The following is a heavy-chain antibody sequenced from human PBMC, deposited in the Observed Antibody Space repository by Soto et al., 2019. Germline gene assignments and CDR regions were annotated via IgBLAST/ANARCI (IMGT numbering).Heavy chain of an antibody. CDR3: ARGSPNFEWLLPSFDY. V-gene: IGHV4-59*08. CDR2: IYYSGST. D-gene: IGHD3-9*01. Sequence: SETLSLTCTVSGGSISSYYWSWIRQPPGKGLEWIGYIYYSGSTNYNPSLKSRVTISVDTSKNQFSLKLSSVTAADTAVYYCARGSPNFEWLLPSFDYWGQGTLVTVSS. CDR1: GGSISSYY. J-gene: IGHJ4*02.